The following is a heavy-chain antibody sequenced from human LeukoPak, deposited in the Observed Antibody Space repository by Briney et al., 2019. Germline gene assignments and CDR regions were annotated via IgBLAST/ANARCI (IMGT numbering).Heavy chain of an antibody. J-gene: IGHJ6*03. Sequence: SETLSLTCAVSGFSLSSDNYWGWIRPPPGKGLEWIGSIYHTASTYYNPSLKSRVTISVDTSKNQFSLKLNSVTAADTAVYYCARLSYYYYYMDVWGRGTTVTVSS. V-gene: IGHV4-38-2*01. CDR1: GFSLSSDNY. CDR3: ARLSYYYYYMDV. D-gene: IGHD3-10*01. CDR2: IYHTAST.